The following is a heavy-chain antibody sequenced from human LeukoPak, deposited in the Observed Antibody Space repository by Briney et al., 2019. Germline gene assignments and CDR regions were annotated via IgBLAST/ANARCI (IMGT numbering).Heavy chain of an antibody. CDR1: GFSVSSNY. V-gene: IGHV3-66*01. J-gene: IGHJ4*02. D-gene: IGHD3-16*01. Sequence: HPGGSLRLSCAASGFSVSSNYMSWVRQAPGKSLEWVSAIYNDGSSYYADSVKGRFSISRDNFKNTLYLQMNSLRVEDTAVYYCARDRPFGGVLDFDCWGQGTLVTVSS. CDR2: IYNDGSS. CDR3: ARDRPFGGVLDFDC.